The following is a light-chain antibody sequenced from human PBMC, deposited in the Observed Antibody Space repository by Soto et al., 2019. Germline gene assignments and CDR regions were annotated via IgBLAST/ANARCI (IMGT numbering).Light chain of an antibody. V-gene: IGKV3-20*01. J-gene: IGKJ1*01. CDR3: QQYGSSPWT. CDR2: GAS. CDR1: ENVRTF. Sequence: EVVLTQSPATLSLSPGARATLSCRASENVRTFVDWYQQKPGQAPRLLIYGASSRATGIPDRFSGSGSGTDFTLTISRLEPEDFAVYYCQQYGSSPWTFGQGTKVDIK.